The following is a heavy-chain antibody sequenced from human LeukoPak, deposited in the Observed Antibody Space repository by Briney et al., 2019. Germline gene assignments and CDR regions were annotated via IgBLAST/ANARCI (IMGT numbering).Heavy chain of an antibody. Sequence: GGSLRLSCTASGFTFNTYSINWVRQAPGKGLEWISYISASSATRHYADSVKGRFTISRDNAKNSLYLQMDSLRAEDTAVYYCARDSGSYYNYWGQGTLVTVSS. CDR3: ARDSGSYYNY. V-gene: IGHV3-48*01. J-gene: IGHJ4*02. D-gene: IGHD1-26*01. CDR2: ISASSATR. CDR1: GFTFNTYS.